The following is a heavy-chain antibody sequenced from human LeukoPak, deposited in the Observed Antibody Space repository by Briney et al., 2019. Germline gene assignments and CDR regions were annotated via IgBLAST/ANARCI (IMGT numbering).Heavy chain of an antibody. Sequence: KPSETLSLTCTVSGGSISSYYWSWIRQPPGKGLEWIGYIYYSGSTNYNPSLKSRVTISVDTSKNQFSLKLSSVTAADTAVYYCARDDVGVTGTPFDYWGQGTLVTVSS. D-gene: IGHD1-20*01. CDR3: ARDDVGVTGTPFDY. CDR2: IYYSGST. J-gene: IGHJ4*02. CDR1: GGSISSYY. V-gene: IGHV4-59*01.